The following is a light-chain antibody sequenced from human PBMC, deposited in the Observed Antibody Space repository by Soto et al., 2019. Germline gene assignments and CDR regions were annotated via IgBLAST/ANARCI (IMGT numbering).Light chain of an antibody. CDR3: QQYNIFPLT. V-gene: IGKV1-5*03. Sequence: DIQMTQSPSTLSASVGDRVTITCRASQSLSKWLAWYQQKPGKAPKLLIYQASNLEDGVPSRFSGSGSGTEFTLTISGLQPDVFATYFCQQYNIFPLTFGGGTKVEIK. CDR1: QSLSKW. CDR2: QAS. J-gene: IGKJ4*01.